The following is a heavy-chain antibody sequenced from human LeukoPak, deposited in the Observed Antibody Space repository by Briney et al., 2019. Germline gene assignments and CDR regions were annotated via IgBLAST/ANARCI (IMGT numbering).Heavy chain of an antibody. Sequence: GGSLRLSCAASGFTFSSYSMNWVRQAPGKGLEWVSSISSSSSHIYYADSVKGRFTISRDNAKNSLYLQMNSLRAEDTAVYYCARERSSGWYFDYWGQGTLVTVSS. V-gene: IGHV3-21*01. J-gene: IGHJ4*02. CDR3: ARERSSGWYFDY. CDR2: ISSSSSHI. CDR1: GFTFSSYS. D-gene: IGHD6-19*01.